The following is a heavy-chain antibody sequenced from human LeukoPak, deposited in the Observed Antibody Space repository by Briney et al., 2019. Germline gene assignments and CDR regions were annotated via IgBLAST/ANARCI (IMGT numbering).Heavy chain of an antibody. V-gene: IGHV3-30*02. Sequence: GGSLRLSCAASGFTFSSHGMHWVRQAPGKGLEWVAFIRYDGSNKKYADSVKGRFTISRDNSKNTLYLQMNSLRAEDTAVYYCVKPHYFSTGSLTWGQGTLVTVSS. CDR2: IRYDGSNK. CDR3: VKPHYFSTGSLT. D-gene: IGHD3-10*01. J-gene: IGHJ5*02. CDR1: GFTFSSHG.